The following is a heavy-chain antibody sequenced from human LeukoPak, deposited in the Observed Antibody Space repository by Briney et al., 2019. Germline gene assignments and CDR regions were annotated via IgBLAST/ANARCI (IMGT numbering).Heavy chain of an antibody. CDR2: INHNGNVN. Sequence: GWSLRLSCAASGFTFSSYWMNWARQAPGKGLEWVASINHNGNVNYYVDSVKGRFTISRDNAKNSLYLQMSNLRAEDTAVYFCARGGGLDVWGQGATVTVSS. J-gene: IGHJ6*02. V-gene: IGHV3-7*03. CDR1: GFTFSSYW. D-gene: IGHD3-16*01. CDR3: ARGGGLDV.